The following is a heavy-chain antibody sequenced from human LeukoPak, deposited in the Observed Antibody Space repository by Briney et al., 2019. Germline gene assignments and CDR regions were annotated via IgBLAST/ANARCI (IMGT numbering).Heavy chain of an antibody. CDR2: IYHSGST. Sequence: QPSQTLSLTCAVSGGSISSGGYSWSWIRQPPGKGLEWIGYIYHSGSTYYNPSLKSRVTISVDRSKNQFSLKLSSVTAADTAVYYCAREKVDTTTPLFDYWGQGTLVTVSS. D-gene: IGHD2/OR15-2a*01. V-gene: IGHV4-30-2*01. CDR1: GGSISSGGYS. CDR3: AREKVDTTTPLFDY. J-gene: IGHJ4*02.